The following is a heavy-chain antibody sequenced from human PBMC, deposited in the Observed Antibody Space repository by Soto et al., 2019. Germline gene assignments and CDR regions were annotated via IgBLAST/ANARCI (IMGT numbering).Heavy chain of an antibody. CDR3: AHRRGYYGSGSSSGMFWFDP. Sequence: QITLKESGPTLVKPTQTLTLTCTFSGFSLSTSGVAVGWIRQPPGKALEWLALIYWDDDKRYSPSLKSRLTITKDPSKNQVVLTMTTMDPVDTAQYYCAHRRGYYGSGSSSGMFWFDPWGQGTLVTVSS. CDR1: GFSLSTSGVA. CDR2: IYWDDDK. V-gene: IGHV2-5*02. J-gene: IGHJ5*02. D-gene: IGHD3-10*01.